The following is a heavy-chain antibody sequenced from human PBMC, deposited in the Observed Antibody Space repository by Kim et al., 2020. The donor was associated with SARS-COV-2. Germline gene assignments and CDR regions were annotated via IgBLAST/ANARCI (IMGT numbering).Heavy chain of an antibody. CDR3: ARDGGRTYYDYVWGSYYFDD. Sequence: GGSLRLSCAASGFSFSDYYMSWIRQAPGEGLEWLSYISSSGSTIYYADSVKGRFTISRDNAKNSLYLQMNSLKADDTAVYYCARDGGRTYYDYVWGSYYFDDWGQGTLVTVSS. D-gene: IGHD3-16*01. CDR1: GFSFSDYY. V-gene: IGHV3-11*01. CDR2: ISSSGSTI. J-gene: IGHJ4*02.